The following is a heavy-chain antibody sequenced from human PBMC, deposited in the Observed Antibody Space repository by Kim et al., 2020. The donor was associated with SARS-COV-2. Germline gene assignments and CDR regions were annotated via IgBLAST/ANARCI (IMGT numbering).Heavy chain of an antibody. Sequence: SETLSLTCAVYGGSFSGYYWSWIRQPPGKGLEWIGEINHSGSTNYNPSLKSRVTISVDTSKNQFSLKLSSVTAADTAVYYCARANTPRYSSYSSSWYGNRHYYYYGMDVWGQGTTVTVSS. CDR3: ARANTPRYSSYSSSWYGNRHYYYYGMDV. D-gene: IGHD6-13*01. J-gene: IGHJ6*02. V-gene: IGHV4-34*01. CDR1: GGSFSGYY. CDR2: INHSGST.